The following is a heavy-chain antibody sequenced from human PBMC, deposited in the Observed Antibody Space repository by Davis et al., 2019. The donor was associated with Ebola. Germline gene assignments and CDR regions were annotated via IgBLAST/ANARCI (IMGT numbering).Heavy chain of an antibody. CDR2: ISSSSDSI. V-gene: IGHV3-21*01. CDR3: ARDLYLGSWNYYGMDV. D-gene: IGHD2-2*02. J-gene: IGHJ6*02. CDR1: GFTFSIYT. Sequence: GGSLRLSCVASGFTFSIYTMNWFRQAPGKGLEWVSSISSSSDSINYADSLKGRFTISRENAKNSLYLQMKSLRAEDTAVYYCARDLYLGSWNYYGMDVWGQGTTVTVSS.